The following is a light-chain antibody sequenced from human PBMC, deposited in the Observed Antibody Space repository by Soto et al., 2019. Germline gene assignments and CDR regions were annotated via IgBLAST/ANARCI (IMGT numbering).Light chain of an antibody. V-gene: IGKV3-20*01. CDR2: SAS. Sequence: EVVLTQSPGTLSLSPGERATLSCRASQSINNNLAWYQHKSGQAPRLLIYSASSRAAGVPDRFSGSGSRTDFTLTISRLEPEDFAVYYCQQYGTSRVTFGPGTKVDIK. CDR1: QSINNN. J-gene: IGKJ3*01. CDR3: QQYGTSRVT.